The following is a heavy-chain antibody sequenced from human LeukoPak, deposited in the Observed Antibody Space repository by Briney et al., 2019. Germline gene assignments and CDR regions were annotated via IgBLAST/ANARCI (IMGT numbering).Heavy chain of an antibody. D-gene: IGHD2-15*01. CDR1: GGSISSCSYY. Sequence: SETLSLTCTVSGGSISSCSYYWGWIRQPPGKGLEWFGCIYYSGSTYYNPSLKSRVTISIDTSKNQFSLRLSSVTAADTAVYYCASPRPVCSGGSCYLNWFDPWGQGTLVTASS. V-gene: IGHV4-39*01. CDR3: ASPRPVCSGGSCYLNWFDP. J-gene: IGHJ5*02. CDR2: IYYSGST.